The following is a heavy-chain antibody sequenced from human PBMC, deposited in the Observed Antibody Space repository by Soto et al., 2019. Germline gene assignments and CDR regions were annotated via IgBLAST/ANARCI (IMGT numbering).Heavy chain of an antibody. V-gene: IGHV4-39*01. CDR3: ARGTTGTTGYYYMDV. J-gene: IGHJ6*03. CDR1: GGSISSSSYY. CDR2: IYYSGST. Sequence: QLQLQESGPGLVKPSETLSLTCTVSGGSISSSSYYWGWIRQPPGKGLEWIGSIYYSGSTYYNPSLKSRVTISVDPSKNQFSLKLSSVTAADTAVYYCARGTTGTTGYYYMDVWGKGTTVTVSS. D-gene: IGHD1-1*01.